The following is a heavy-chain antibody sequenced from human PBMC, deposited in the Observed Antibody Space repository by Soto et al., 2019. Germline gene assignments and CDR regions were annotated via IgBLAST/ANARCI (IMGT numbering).Heavy chain of an antibody. J-gene: IGHJ4*02. D-gene: IGHD5-12*01. CDR3: ARVSVDIVPTIYDY. CDR1: GGSISSGDYY. CDR2: IYYSGST. V-gene: IGHV4-30-4*01. Sequence: PSETLSLTCTVSGGSISSGDYYWCWIRHPPGKGLEWIGYIYYSGSTYYNPSLKSRVTISVDTSKNQFSLKLSSVTAADTAVYYCARVSVDIVPTIYDYWGQRTSVTVSS.